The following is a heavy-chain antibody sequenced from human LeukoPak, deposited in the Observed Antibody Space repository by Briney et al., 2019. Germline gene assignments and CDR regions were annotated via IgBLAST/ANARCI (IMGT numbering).Heavy chain of an antibody. Sequence: GGSLRLSCVVSGFTFRRDVLHWVRQAPGKGLEWVAFISYDGNNKYYIDSVKGRFTISRDNSKNTLYLQMNSLRAEDTAVYYCAKTPPLAASRFDYWGQGTLVTVSS. J-gene: IGHJ4*02. D-gene: IGHD2-2*01. V-gene: IGHV3-30-3*02. CDR2: ISYDGNNK. CDR3: AKTPPLAASRFDY. CDR1: GFTFRRDV.